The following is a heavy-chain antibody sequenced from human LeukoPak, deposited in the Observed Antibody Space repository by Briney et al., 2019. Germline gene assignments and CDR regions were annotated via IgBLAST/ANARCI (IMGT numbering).Heavy chain of an antibody. CDR2: INPSGGST. D-gene: IGHD2-2*01. CDR1: GYTFTSYY. V-gene: IGHV1-46*01. J-gene: IGHJ4*02. Sequence: GASVKVSCKASGYTFTSYYMHWVRQAPGQGLEWMGIINPSGGSTSYAQKFQGRVTMTRDTSTSTVYMELRSLRSDDTAVYYCARGPGVVVPAAIESPFDYWGQGTLVTVSS. CDR3: ARGPGVVVPAAIESPFDY.